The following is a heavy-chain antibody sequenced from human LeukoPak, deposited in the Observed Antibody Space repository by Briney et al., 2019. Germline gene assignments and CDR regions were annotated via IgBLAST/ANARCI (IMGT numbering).Heavy chain of an antibody. CDR1: GYTFTSYG. J-gene: IGHJ4*02. Sequence: ASVKVSCKASGYTFTSYGISWVRQAPGQGLEWMGWISAYNGNTNYAQKLQGRVTMTTDTSTSTAYMELRSLRSDDTAVYYCARANYYDSSGYYYIWGQGTLVTVSS. CDR2: ISAYNGNT. V-gene: IGHV1-18*01. D-gene: IGHD3-22*01. CDR3: ARANYYDSSGYYYI.